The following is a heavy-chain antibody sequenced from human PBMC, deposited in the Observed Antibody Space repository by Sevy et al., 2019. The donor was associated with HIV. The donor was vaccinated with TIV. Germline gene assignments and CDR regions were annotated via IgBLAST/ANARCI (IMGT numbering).Heavy chain of an antibody. V-gene: IGHV3-74*01. Sequence: GGSLRLSCAASGFTFSSYWMHWVRQGPGRGLVWVSRINGDGSRTDYADSVKGRFALSRDMSKNTVYIQMNSLRAEETAVYYCARGYCGGGRCTAFDPWGQGTLVTVSS. CDR1: GFTFSSYW. CDR2: INGDGSRT. D-gene: IGHD2-21*01. J-gene: IGHJ5*02. CDR3: ARGYCGGGRCTAFDP.